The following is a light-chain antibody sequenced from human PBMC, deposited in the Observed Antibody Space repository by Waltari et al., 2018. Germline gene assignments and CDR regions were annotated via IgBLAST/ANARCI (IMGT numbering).Light chain of an antibody. CDR1: SSDVGCYSF. V-gene: IGLV2-14*03. J-gene: IGLJ6*01. CDR3: CSCRAGGSWV. Sequence: APTQPASVSGSTGHSVTISCTGTSSDVGCYSFVSWYQHHPGEAPKLLIYDVKNRPSGVSDRFSGSKSGNTASLTISGLLTDDEADYSCCSCRAGGSWVFGTGTKLTVL. CDR2: DVK.